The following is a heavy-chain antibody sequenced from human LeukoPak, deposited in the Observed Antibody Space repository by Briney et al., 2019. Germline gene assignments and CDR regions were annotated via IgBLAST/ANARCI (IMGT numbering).Heavy chain of an antibody. CDR2: INSDGRIT. J-gene: IGHJ4*02. D-gene: IGHD1-26*01. CDR3: ARAVSGNYYDY. V-gene: IGHV3-74*01. CDR1: GLTFSSYW. Sequence: GPCLTPACAASGLTFSSYWTRWVRQAPGKGLVWVSRINSDGRITSYADSVKGRFTISRDNAKNTLYLQMNSLRAEDTAVYYCARAVSGNYYDYWGQGTLVTVSS.